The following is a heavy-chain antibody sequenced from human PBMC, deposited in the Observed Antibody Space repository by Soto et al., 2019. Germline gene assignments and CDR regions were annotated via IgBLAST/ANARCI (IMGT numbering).Heavy chain of an antibody. CDR3: ARGSEYYGMDV. D-gene: IGHD3-10*01. J-gene: IGHJ6*02. CDR2: IYYRGNT. CDR1: GGSISSGDYY. Sequence: SETLSLTCTVSGGSISSGDYYWNWIRQHPGKGLEWIGNIYYRGNTNYNPSLKSRVIISVDMSENQFSLKLTSVTAADTAVYYCARGSEYYGMDVWGQGTTVTVSS. V-gene: IGHV4-31*03.